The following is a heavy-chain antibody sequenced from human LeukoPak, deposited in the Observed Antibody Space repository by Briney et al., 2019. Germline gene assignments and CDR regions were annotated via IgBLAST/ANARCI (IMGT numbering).Heavy chain of an antibody. J-gene: IGHJ4*02. Sequence: SQTLSLTCTVSGGSISSGGYYWSWIRQPPGKGLEWIGYIYYSGSTNYNPSLKSRVTISVDTSKNQFSLKLSSVTAADTAVYYCARGGDGDVFDYWGQGTLVTVSS. CDR2: IYYSGST. CDR1: GGSISSGGYY. V-gene: IGHV4-61*08. D-gene: IGHD7-27*01. CDR3: ARGGDGDVFDY.